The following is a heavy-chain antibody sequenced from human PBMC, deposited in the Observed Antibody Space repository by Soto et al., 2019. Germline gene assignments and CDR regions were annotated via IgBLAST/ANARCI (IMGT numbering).Heavy chain of an antibody. J-gene: IGHJ5*02. D-gene: IGHD1-26*01. V-gene: IGHV4-39*07. CDR1: GGSISSSSYY. Sequence: PSETLSLTCTVSGGSISSSSYYWGWIRQPPGKGLEWIGSIYYSGSTYYNPSLKSRVTISVDRSKNQFSLKLSSVTAADTAVDYCCRAWDLVRELPLFHPWGQGTLVTVSS. CDR2: IYYSGST. CDR3: CRAWDLVRELPLFHP.